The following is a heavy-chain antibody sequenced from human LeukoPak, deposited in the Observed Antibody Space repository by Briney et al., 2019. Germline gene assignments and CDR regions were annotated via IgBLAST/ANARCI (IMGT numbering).Heavy chain of an antibody. CDR1: GFTFSSFS. CDR2: ISSTSSHI. CDR3: ARDLISGDYTFDY. Sequence: PGGSLRLSCAASGFTFSSFSMNWVRQAPGKGLEWVTYISSTSSHIYYADSVKGRFTVSRDNAKDSLYLQMNSLRDEGTAVYYCARDLISGDYTFDYWGQGALVTVSS. V-gene: IGHV3-21*05. J-gene: IGHJ4*02. D-gene: IGHD4-11*01.